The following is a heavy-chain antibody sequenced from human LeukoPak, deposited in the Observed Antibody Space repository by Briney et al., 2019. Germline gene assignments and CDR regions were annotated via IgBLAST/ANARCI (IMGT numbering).Heavy chain of an antibody. J-gene: IGHJ4*02. CDR3: ARSRGDGFRSLYY. V-gene: IGHV4-61*01. Sequence: SETLSLTCTVSGGSASSGSYHWSWIRQPPGKGLEWIGYIYYSGSTNYHPSLKSRVTISVDTSKNQFSLKLSSVTAADTAVYYCARSRGDGFRSLYYWGQGTLVTVSS. CDR1: GGSASSGSYH. CDR2: IYYSGST. D-gene: IGHD5-24*01.